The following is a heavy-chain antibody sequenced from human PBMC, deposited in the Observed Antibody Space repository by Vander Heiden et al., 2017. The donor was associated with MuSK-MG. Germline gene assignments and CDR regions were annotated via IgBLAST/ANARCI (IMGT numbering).Heavy chain of an antibody. D-gene: IGHD2-21*02. Sequence: QVQLVESGGGVVQPGRSLRLSCAVSGFTFSTYALQWFRQAPGKGLEWVAVISHDENKIYYADSVEGRFTISRDNSKNTLYLQMSNLRAEDTAVYYCARDDESRVLTAFEYWGQGTLVTVSS. J-gene: IGHJ4*02. CDR2: ISHDENKI. V-gene: IGHV3-30*04. CDR1: GFTFSTYA. CDR3: ARDDESRVLTAFEY.